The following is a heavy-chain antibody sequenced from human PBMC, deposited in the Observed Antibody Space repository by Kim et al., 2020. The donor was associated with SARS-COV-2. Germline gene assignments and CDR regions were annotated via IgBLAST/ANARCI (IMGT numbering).Heavy chain of an antibody. CDR2: INHSGST. J-gene: IGHJ4*02. Sequence: SETLSLTCAVYGGSFSGYYWSWIRQPPGKGLEWIGEINHSGSTNYNPSLKSRVTISVDTSKNQFSLKLSSVTAADTAVYYCARAPRTAAVAGFDYFDYWGQGTLVTVSS. D-gene: IGHD6-19*01. CDR3: ARAPRTAAVAGFDYFDY. CDR1: GGSFSGYY. V-gene: IGHV4-34*01.